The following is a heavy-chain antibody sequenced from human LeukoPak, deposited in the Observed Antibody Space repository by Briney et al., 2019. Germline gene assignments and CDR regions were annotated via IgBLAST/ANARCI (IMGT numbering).Heavy chain of an antibody. CDR2: INAGNGDT. CDR1: GYTFTTYA. CDR3: ARDVVRGVSRYDY. V-gene: IGHV1-3*01. J-gene: IGHJ4*02. D-gene: IGHD3-10*01. Sequence: GASVKVSCKASGYTFTTYALHWVRQAPGQRLEWMGWINAGNGDTKYSQKFQGRVTITRDTSTSTGYMELSSLISEDTAVYYCARDVVRGVSRYDYWGQGTLVTVSS.